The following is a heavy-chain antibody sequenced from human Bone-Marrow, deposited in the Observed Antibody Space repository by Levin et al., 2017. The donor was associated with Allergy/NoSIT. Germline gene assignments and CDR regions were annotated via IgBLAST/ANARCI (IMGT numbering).Heavy chain of an antibody. J-gene: IGHJ4*02. CDR3: AKEREAAAVPARATDY. V-gene: IGHV3-30*18. CDR2: ISYDGNKK. Sequence: GESLKISCAASGFTFSRYGMHWVRQAPGKGLEWVSVISYDGNKKYYADSVKGRFTISRDNSRNTLYLQMDSLRAEDTAVYYCAKEREAAAVPARATDYWGQGTLVTVSS. CDR1: GFTFSRYG. D-gene: IGHD6-13*01.